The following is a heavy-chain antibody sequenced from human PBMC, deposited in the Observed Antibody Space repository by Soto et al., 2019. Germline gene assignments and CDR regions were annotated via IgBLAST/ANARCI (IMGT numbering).Heavy chain of an antibody. J-gene: IGHJ4*02. D-gene: IGHD6-6*01. V-gene: IGHV3-48*01. CDR2: ISSSSTI. Sequence: GGSLRLSCAASGFTFSSYSMNWVRQAPGKGLEWVSYISSSSTIYYADSVKGRFTISRDNAKNSLYLQMNSLRAEDTAVYYCARRMGSSSIWGQGTLDTFSS. CDR1: GFTFSSYS. CDR3: ARRMGSSSI.